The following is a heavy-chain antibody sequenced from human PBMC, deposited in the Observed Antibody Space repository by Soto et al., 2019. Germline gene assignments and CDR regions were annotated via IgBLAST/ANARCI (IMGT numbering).Heavy chain of an antibody. CDR3: APAVGDYGDTGWFDP. CDR2: IYYSGST. J-gene: IGHJ5*02. V-gene: IGHV4-59*01. CDR1: GGSIRDYY. Sequence: QVQLQESGPGLVKPSETLSLTCTVSGGSIRDYYWNWIRQPPGKGLEWIGYIYYSGSTDYNPSLTRRGTMSVDTSKNQFSLKLPSVPAADTAVYYCAPAVGDYGDTGWFDPWGQGTLVTVSS. D-gene: IGHD4-17*01.